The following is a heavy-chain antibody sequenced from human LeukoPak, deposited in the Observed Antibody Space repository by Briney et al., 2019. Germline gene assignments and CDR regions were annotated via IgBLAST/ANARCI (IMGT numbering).Heavy chain of an antibody. V-gene: IGHV4-39*01. CDR1: GGSIRSSYYY. Sequence: SETLSLTCTVSGGSIRSSYYYWGWIRQPPGKGLEWIGTIFYSGSTYYNPSLKSRVTISVVTSKNQFSLKLSSVTAADTAVYYCARQGYSYRYFDYWGQGTLVTVSS. CDR2: IFYSGST. CDR3: ARQGYSYRYFDY. D-gene: IGHD5-18*01. J-gene: IGHJ4*02.